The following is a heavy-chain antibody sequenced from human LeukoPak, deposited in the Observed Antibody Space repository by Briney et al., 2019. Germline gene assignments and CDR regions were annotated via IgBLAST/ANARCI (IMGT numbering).Heavy chain of an antibody. Sequence: GGSLRLSCAASGFTFSSYAMHWVRQAPGKGLEWVAVISYDGSNKYYADSVKGRFTISRDNSKNTLYLQMNSLRAEDTAVYYCARGSRDSYSSGDAFDIWGQGTMVTVSS. CDR1: GFTFSSYA. CDR2: ISYDGSNK. D-gene: IGHD6-19*01. V-gene: IGHV3-30*04. CDR3: ARGSRDSYSSGDAFDI. J-gene: IGHJ3*02.